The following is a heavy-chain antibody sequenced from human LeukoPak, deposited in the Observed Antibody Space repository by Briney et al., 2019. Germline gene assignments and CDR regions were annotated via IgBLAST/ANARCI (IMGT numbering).Heavy chain of an antibody. Sequence: GSLRLSFSASWFPFKSYSMNRVRPAPGKGLGWVSSISSSSSYIYYADSVKGRFTISRDNAKNSLYLQMNSLRAEDTAVYYCARDISPAGTEDAFDIWGQGTMVTVSS. D-gene: IGHD1-1*01. CDR2: ISSSSSYI. J-gene: IGHJ3*02. V-gene: IGHV3-21*01. CDR1: WFPFKSYS. CDR3: ARDISPAGTEDAFDI.